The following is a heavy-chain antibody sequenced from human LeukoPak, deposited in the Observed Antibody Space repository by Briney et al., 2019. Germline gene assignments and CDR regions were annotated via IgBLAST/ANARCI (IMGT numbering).Heavy chain of an antibody. J-gene: IGHJ3*02. CDR2: IIPIFGTA. Sequence: SVKVSCKASGGTFSSYAISWVRQAPGQGLEWMGGIIPIFGTANYAQKFQGRVTNTADESTSTAYMELSSLRSEDTAVYYCAREKQLVRDAFDIWGQGTMVTVSS. CDR3: AREKQLVRDAFDI. CDR1: GGTFSSYA. D-gene: IGHD6-13*01. V-gene: IGHV1-69*13.